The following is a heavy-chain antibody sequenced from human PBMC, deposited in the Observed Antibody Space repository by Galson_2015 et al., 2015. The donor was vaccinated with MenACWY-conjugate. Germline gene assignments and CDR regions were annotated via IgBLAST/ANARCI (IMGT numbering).Heavy chain of an antibody. Sequence: SLRLSCAASGFSFSDYGIHWVRQAPGKGLEWVAYIHYDGSSEDYMDSVKGRFTISRDNSKNTVFLQMNSLRAEDTAVYYCVKDRYFHFDYWGQGTLVGVSS. CDR3: VKDRYFHFDY. J-gene: IGHJ4*02. CDR2: IHYDGSSE. CDR1: GFSFSDYG. V-gene: IGHV3-30*02. D-gene: IGHD2/OR15-2a*01.